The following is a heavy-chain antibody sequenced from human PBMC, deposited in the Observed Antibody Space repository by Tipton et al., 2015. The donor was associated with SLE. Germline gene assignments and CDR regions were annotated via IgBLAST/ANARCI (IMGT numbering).Heavy chain of an antibody. CDR1: GFTFYNYA. CDR3: PHPATVPARH. V-gene: IGHV3-23*01. Sequence: GSLRLSCAASGFTFYNYAMSWVRQAPGKGLEWVSTISGRSGYANYADSVKGRFTMSRDNSKNTLYLEMNNLRVDDSAVYYCPHPATVPARHWGPGTLVTVSS. J-gene: IGHJ4*02. CDR2: ISGRSGYA. D-gene: IGHD4-17*01.